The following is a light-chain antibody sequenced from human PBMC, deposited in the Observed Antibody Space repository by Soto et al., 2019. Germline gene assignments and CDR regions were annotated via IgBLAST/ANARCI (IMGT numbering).Light chain of an antibody. J-gene: IGKJ2*01. CDR1: QSVTNW. CDR3: QQYTTYPYT. Sequence: DIQMPQSPSTLPASVGDRVTITCRASQSVTNWLAWYQQKPGKAPSLLIYDASRLQSGIPSRFSGSGSGTEFTLTISSLQPDDFATYYCQQYTTYPYTFGQGTKVDIK. V-gene: IGKV1-5*01. CDR2: DAS.